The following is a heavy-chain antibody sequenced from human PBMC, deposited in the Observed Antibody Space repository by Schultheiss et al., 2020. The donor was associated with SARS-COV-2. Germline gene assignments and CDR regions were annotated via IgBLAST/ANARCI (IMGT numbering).Heavy chain of an antibody. CDR3: AREPLGYYYYYGMDV. D-gene: IGHD7-27*01. CDR1: GGTFSIYA. Sequence: GESLKISCKASGGTFSIYAISWVRQAPGQGLEWMGWINPSSGGTNYAQKLQGRVTMTTDTSTSTAYMELRSLRSDDTAVYYCAREPLGYYYYYGMDVWGQGTTVTVSS. CDR2: INPSSGGT. J-gene: IGHJ6*02. V-gene: IGHV1-18*01.